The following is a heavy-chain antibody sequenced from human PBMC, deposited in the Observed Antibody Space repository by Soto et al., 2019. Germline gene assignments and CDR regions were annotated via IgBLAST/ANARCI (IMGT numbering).Heavy chain of an antibody. CDR3: ARGPDRGAIYYYYGMDV. CDR1: GGSISSYY. J-gene: IGHJ6*02. Sequence: PSETLSLTCTVSGGSISSYYWSWIRQPAGKGLEWIGRIYTSGSTNYNPSLKSRVTTSVDTSKNQFSLKLSSVTAADTAVYYCARGPDRGAIYYYYGMDVWGQGTTVTVSS. CDR2: IYTSGST. V-gene: IGHV4-4*07. D-gene: IGHD3-10*01.